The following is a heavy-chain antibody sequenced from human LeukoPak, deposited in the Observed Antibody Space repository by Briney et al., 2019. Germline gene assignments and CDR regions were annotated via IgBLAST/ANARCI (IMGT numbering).Heavy chain of an antibody. CDR2: IYHSGST. Sequence: PSGTLSLTCAVSGGSISSSNWWSWVRQPPGKGLEWIGEIYHSGSTNYNPSLKSRVTISVDKSKNQFSLKLSSVTAADTAVYYCTHSGGYCSSTSCPWGSYRAFDYWGQGTLVTVSS. J-gene: IGHJ4*02. CDR1: GGSISSSNW. CDR3: THSGGYCSSTSCPWGSYRAFDY. D-gene: IGHD2-2*01. V-gene: IGHV4-4*02.